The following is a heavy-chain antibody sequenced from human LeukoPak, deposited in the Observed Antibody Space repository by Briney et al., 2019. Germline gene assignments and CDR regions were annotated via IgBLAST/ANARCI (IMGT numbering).Heavy chain of an antibody. D-gene: IGHD6-19*01. CDR3: ARGLAVAGYYGMDV. Sequence: SETLSLTCTVSGGSISSGGYYWSWIRQHPGKGLEWIGYIYYSGSTNYNPSLKSRVTISVDTSKNQFSLKLSSVTPADTAVYYCARGLAVAGYYGMDVWGEGTTVTVSS. V-gene: IGHV4-61*08. J-gene: IGHJ6*04. CDR1: GGSISSGGYY. CDR2: IYYSGST.